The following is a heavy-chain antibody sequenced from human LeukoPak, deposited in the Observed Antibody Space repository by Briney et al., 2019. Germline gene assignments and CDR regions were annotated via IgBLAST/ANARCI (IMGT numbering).Heavy chain of an antibody. J-gene: IGHJ1*01. CDR2: IYHSGST. Sequence: KPSETLSLTCTVSGYSISSGYYWGWIRQPPGKGLEWIGSIYHSGSTYYNPSLKSRVTISVDTSKNQFSLKLSSVTAADTAVYYCATEGPQYYYDSSGYYQAIPAEYFQHWGQGTLVTVSS. CDR1: GYSISSGYY. CDR3: ATEGPQYYYDSSGYYQAIPAEYFQH. D-gene: IGHD3-22*01. V-gene: IGHV4-38-2*02.